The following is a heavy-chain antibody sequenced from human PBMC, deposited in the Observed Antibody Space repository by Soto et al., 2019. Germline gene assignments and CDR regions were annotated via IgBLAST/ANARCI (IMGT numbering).Heavy chain of an antibody. V-gene: IGHV4-59*02. Sequence: SETLSLTCTVSGNTGTVSSHYWSWIRQPPGKGLEWIGYIYYSGNTDYNPSLKSRVTISLDTSRNQFSLKLNSVTAADTAVYFCATAVASFDYWGQGTLVTVSS. CDR2: IYYSGNT. CDR3: ATAVASFDY. CDR1: GNTGTVSSHY. J-gene: IGHJ4*02. D-gene: IGHD5-12*01.